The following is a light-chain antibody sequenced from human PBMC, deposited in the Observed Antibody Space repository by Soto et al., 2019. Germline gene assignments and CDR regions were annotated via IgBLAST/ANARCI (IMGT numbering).Light chain of an antibody. CDR2: GAS. V-gene: IGKV3-15*01. Sequence: EIVMTQAPATLSVSPGERATLSCRASQSVNNNLAWYQQKPGRAPRLLIYGASTRATGVQARFTASGSGTEFTLNNSSLQSDDFGIYFCQEYNDWPPLTFVGGTKVEIK. CDR1: QSVNNN. CDR3: QEYNDWPPLT. J-gene: IGKJ4*01.